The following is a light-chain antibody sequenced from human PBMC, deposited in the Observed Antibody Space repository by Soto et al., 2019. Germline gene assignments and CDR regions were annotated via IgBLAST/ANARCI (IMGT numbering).Light chain of an antibody. CDR1: QSISTY. CDR2: EAS. Sequence: EIVLTQSPATLFLSPGETATLSCRASQSISTYLAWYQQKPGQAPRLLMYEASNRATGVPARFSGSGSGTDFTLTISGLEPEDFAVYYCQQETFGQGTKVDIK. CDR3: QQET. V-gene: IGKV3-11*01. J-gene: IGKJ1*01.